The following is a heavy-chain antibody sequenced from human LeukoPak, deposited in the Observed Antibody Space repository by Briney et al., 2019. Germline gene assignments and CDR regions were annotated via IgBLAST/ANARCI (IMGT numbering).Heavy chain of an antibody. CDR2: ISYDGSNK. J-gene: IGHJ5*02. D-gene: IGHD3-10*01. CDR3: AKTIWFGETNWFDP. Sequence: PGRSLRLSCAASGFTFSSYAMHWVRQAPGKGLEWVAVISYDGSNKYYADSVKGRFTISRDNSKNTLYLQMNSLRAEDTAVYYCAKTIWFGETNWFDPWGQGTLVTVSS. CDR1: GFTFSSYA. V-gene: IGHV3-30*04.